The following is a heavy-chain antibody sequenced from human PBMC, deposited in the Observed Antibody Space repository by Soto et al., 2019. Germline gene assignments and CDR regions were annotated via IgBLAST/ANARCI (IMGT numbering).Heavy chain of an antibody. V-gene: IGHV4-30-4*01. Sequence: SETLSLTCTVSGGSISSGDYYWSWIRQPPGKGLEWIGYIYYSGSTYYNPSLKSRVTISVDTSKNQFSLKLSSVTAADTAVYYCARGVVGSTLYPAFRYYYYYGMDVWGQGTTVTVSS. D-gene: IGHD2-2*01. CDR1: GGSISSGDYY. CDR2: IYYSGST. CDR3: ARGVVGSTLYPAFRYYYYYGMDV. J-gene: IGHJ6*02.